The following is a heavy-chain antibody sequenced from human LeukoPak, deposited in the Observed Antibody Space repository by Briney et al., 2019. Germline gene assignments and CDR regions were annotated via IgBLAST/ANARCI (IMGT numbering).Heavy chain of an antibody. CDR1: GFTFSSYW. CDR2: IKQDGSEK. D-gene: IGHD2-21*02. V-gene: IGHV3-7*01. Sequence: PGGSLRLSCAASGFTFSSYWMSWVRQAPGKGLEWVANIKQDGSEKYYVDSVKGRFTISRDNAKNSLYLQMNSLRAEDTAVYFCASGRVVTAIYAFDIWGQGTMVTVSS. J-gene: IGHJ3*02. CDR3: ASGRVVTAIYAFDI.